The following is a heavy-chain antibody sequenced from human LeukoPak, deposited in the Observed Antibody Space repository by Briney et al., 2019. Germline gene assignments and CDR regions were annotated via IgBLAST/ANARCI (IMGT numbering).Heavy chain of an antibody. CDR1: GFAFSSFA. D-gene: IGHD2-2*02. CDR2: ISWNSGSI. Sequence: PGGSLRLSCAASGFAFSSFAMNWVRQAPGKGLEWVSGISWNSGSIGYADSVKGRFTISRDNAKNSLYLQMNSLRAEDTALYYCAKDIGAYCSSTSCYTGFDYWGQGTLVTVSS. J-gene: IGHJ4*02. V-gene: IGHV3-9*01. CDR3: AKDIGAYCSSTSCYTGFDY.